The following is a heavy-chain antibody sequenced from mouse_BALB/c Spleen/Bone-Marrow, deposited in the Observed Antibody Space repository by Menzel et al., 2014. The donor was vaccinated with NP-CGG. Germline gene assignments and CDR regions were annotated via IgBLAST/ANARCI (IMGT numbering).Heavy chain of an antibody. Sequence: EVQRVESGGDLVKPGGSLKLSCAASGFTFSNYAMSWVRQTPEKRLEWVTSISSGGSTYYPDSVKGRFTISRDNAKNTLYLEMSSLRSEDTAMYYCSSYAYWGQGTLVTVSA. D-gene: IGHD1-1*01. V-gene: IGHV5-6-5*01. CDR2: ISSGGST. CDR1: GFTFSNYA. J-gene: IGHJ3*01. CDR3: SSYAY.